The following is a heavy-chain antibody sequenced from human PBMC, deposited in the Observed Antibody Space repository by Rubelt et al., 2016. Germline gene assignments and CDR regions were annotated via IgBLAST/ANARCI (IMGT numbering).Heavy chain of an antibody. Sequence: EVQLVESGGGLVKPGGSLRLSCAASGFSFDDYTMHWVRQVPGRGLEWVSLIDSYGVATTYADSVKGRLTISRDNARNSLFLQMNSLRVGDTAGYYWAREGLGGFDSWGQGSLVIVSS. V-gene: IGHV3-20*04. J-gene: IGHJ4*02. D-gene: IGHD3-16*01. CDR1: GFSFDDYT. CDR2: IDSYGVAT. CDR3: AREGLGGFDS.